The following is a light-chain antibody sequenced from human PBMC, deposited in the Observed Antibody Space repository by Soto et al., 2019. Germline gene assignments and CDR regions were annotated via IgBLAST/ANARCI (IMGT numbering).Light chain of an antibody. CDR3: QQYGTSPPIT. CDR2: GAS. V-gene: IGKV3-20*01. Sequence: DIVLTQSPGTLSLSPGERATLSCRASQSLTSSYLAWHQQKPGQAPRILIYGASNRATSIPDRFSGSGSGTDFTLTISRLEPEDFAVYYCQQYGTSPPITFGQGTRLEIK. CDR1: QSLTSSY. J-gene: IGKJ5*01.